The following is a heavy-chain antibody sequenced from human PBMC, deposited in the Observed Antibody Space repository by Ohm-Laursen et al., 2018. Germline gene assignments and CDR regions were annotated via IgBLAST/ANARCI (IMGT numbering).Heavy chain of an antibody. Sequence: TQTLTLTCTFSGFSLNTSGIRVNWIRQPPGKALEWLARLDWDDGQFYSTSLKTRLTISKDTSKNQVVLTMTNMDPVDTGTYYCVQRVSPGPFNFWGQGSLVTVSS. J-gene: IGHJ4*02. CDR3: VQRVSPGPFNF. V-gene: IGHV2-70*12. CDR2: LDWDDGQ. CDR1: GFSLNTSGIR.